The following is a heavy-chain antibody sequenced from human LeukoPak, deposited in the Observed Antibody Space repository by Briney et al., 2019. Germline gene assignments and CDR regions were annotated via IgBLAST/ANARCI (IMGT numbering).Heavy chain of an antibody. J-gene: IGHJ4*02. CDR1: GGSFSGYY. V-gene: IGHV4-34*01. CDR2: INHSGST. CDR3: AREGPDCSSTSCPSQLYDY. Sequence: SETLSLTCAVFGGSFSGYYWSWIRQPPGKGLEWIGEINHSGSTNYNPSLKSRVTISVDTSKNQFSLKLSSVTAADTAVYYCAREGPDCSSTSCPSQLYDYWGQGTLVTVSS. D-gene: IGHD2-2*01.